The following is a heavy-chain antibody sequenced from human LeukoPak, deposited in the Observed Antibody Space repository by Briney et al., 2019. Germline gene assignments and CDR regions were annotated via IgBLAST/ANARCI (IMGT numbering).Heavy chain of an antibody. V-gene: IGHV3-23*01. J-gene: IGHJ4*02. CDR3: VHGSSGSYLFDY. Sequence: GGSLRLSCAVSRFTFSSYAFNWVRQAPGKGLEWVSVSSESGDSTYYADSVKGRFTISRDNSKNTLYLQMNSLRAEDTAVYYCVHGSSGSYLFDYWGQGTLVTVSS. CDR1: RFTFSSYA. D-gene: IGHD1-26*01. CDR2: SSESGDST.